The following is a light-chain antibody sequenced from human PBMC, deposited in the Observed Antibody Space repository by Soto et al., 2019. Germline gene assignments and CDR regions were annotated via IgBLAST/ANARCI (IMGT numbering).Light chain of an antibody. CDR3: SSYTSISTYV. CDR2: DVT. V-gene: IGLV2-14*01. CDR1: SSDVGGYNF. Sequence: QSVLTQPASVSGAPGQAITISCPGTSSDVGGYNFVSWYQQHPDKAPKLMIYDVTNRPSGVSNRFSGSKSGNTASLTISGLQAEDEADYYCSSYTSISTYVFGTGTKVTV. J-gene: IGLJ1*01.